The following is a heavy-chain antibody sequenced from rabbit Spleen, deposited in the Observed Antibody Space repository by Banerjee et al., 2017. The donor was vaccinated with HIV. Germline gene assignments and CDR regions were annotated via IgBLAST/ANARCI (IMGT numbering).Heavy chain of an antibody. CDR1: GVSFSGDSY. J-gene: IGHJ6*01. Sequence: QALEEAGGDLVKPGASLTLPCIASGVSFSGDSYMCWVRQAPGRGLEWIACIDTGSSGFTYFASWAKGRFTISKTSSTTVTLQMTSLTAADTATYFCARDLAGVIGWNFGWWGPGTLVTVS. CDR2: IDTGSSGFT. D-gene: IGHD4-1*01. CDR3: ARDLAGVIGWNFGW. V-gene: IGHV1S40*01.